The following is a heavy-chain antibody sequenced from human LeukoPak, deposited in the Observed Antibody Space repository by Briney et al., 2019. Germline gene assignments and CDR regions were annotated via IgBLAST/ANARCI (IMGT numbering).Heavy chain of an antibody. CDR2: INPNSGGT. J-gene: IGHJ4*02. CDR1: GYTFIGNY. D-gene: IGHD5-12*01. CDR3: TRISYGGYADY. Sequence: ASVKVSCKASGYTFIGNYIHWVRQVPGQGLEWMGWINPNSGGTDYAHNFRGRVSMTRDTSLNTAYLELSSLKSNDTAVYFCTRISYGGYADYWGQGSLVTVSS. V-gene: IGHV1-2*02.